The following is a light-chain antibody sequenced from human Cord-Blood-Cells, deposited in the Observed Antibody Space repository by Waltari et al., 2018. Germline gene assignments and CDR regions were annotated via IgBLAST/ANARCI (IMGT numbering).Light chain of an antibody. Sequence: QSVLTQPPSASGTPGQRVTIPCSARISHHGGHTANWYQQLPGTAPKLLIYSNNQRPSGVPDRFSGSKSGTSASLAISGLQSEDEADYYCAAWDDSLNGGVFGGGTKLTVL. CDR1: ISHHGGHT. CDR3: AAWDDSLNGGV. V-gene: IGLV1-44*01. J-gene: IGLJ3*02. CDR2: SNN.